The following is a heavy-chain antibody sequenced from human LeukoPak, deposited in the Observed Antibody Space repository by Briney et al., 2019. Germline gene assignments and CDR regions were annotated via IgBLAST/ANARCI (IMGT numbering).Heavy chain of an antibody. Sequence: PGGSLRLSCAASGFTFSTYTMNWVRQAPGKGLEWVSSISATSSYIYYADSAEGRFTISRDNAKNSLFLQLNSLRAEDTAVYYCPRAHVPITIFGVVHYIDYSGQGTLVTVSS. CDR2: ISATSSYI. D-gene: IGHD3-3*01. V-gene: IGHV3-21*01. J-gene: IGHJ4*02. CDR3: PRAHVPITIFGVVHYIDY. CDR1: GFTFSTYT.